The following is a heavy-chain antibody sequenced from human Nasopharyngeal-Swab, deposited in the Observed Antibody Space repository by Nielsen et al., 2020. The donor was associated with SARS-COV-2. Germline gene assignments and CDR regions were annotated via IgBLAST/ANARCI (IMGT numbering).Heavy chain of an antibody. CDR1: GYTFTAFD. CDR2: MSPNSGFT. CDR3: ARGLGTPSSVWH. V-gene: IGHV1-8*01. J-gene: IGHJ1*01. D-gene: IGHD7-27*01. Sequence: ASVTVSCKASGYTFTAFDINGVRQATVQGLAWMGWMSPNSGFTGYAEKFEGIVTMTRNIATNTVYLELTSLGFEDTAVYYCARGLGTPSSVWHWGPGTQVTVSS.